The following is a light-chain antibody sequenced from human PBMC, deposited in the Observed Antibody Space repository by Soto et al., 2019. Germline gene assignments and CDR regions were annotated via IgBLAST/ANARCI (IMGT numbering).Light chain of an antibody. V-gene: IGKV1-5*01. CDR3: QRNNRNTWS. CDR1: QSVGTW. CDR2: VAT. J-gene: IGKJ1*01. Sequence: IQMTQSPSTLSPPVGGSVTITWRTRQSVGTWVAYYQQKRGKAPKLLIYVATNLEGGVPSMFSGSASGTVFTLTITILQPDDFATYFRQRNNRNTWSFGPGTKVDIK.